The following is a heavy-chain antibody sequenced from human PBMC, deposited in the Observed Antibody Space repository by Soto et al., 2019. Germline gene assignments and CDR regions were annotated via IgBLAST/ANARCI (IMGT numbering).Heavy chain of an antibody. CDR1: GYIFTSYG. D-gene: IGHD3-10*01. CDR2: ISVDSGNT. V-gene: IGHV1-18*01. J-gene: IGHJ6*03. Sequence: QVQLVQSGAELKKPGASAKVSCKASGYIFTSYGISWVRQAPGQGLEWMAWISVDSGNTNYAQNFQGRVTMTTDTTASTAHMEVRSLRSADTAVYYCARFNRSGTNYHMDVWGEGTTVIVSS. CDR3: ARFNRSGTNYHMDV.